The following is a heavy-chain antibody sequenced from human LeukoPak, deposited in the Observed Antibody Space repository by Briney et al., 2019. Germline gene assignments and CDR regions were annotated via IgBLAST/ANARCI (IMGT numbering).Heavy chain of an antibody. CDR1: GYTFTRYA. D-gene: IGHD3-9*01. V-gene: IGHV1-3*04. J-gene: IGHJ5*02. CDR2: INSDNGNT. CDR3: ARAPYDFLTGFSLNWFDP. Sequence: ASVKVSCKASGYTFTRYAMHWVRQAPGQRLEWMGWINSDNGNTKYSQKFQGRVTITRDTSAYTAYMELRSLSSADTAVYFCARAPYDFLTGFSLNWFDPWGQGTLVTVSS.